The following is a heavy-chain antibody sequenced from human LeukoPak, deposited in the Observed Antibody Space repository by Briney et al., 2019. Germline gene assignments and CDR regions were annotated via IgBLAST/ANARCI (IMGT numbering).Heavy chain of an antibody. V-gene: IGHV4-4*02. D-gene: IGHD6-25*01. CDR2: IYHSGST. CDR3: ARVRQRAYSYGMDV. Sequence: SGTLSLTCAVSGVSISSSNWGSWVRQPPGKGLEWIGEIYHSGSTNYNPSLKSRVTISVDKSKNQFSLKLSSVTAAETAVYYCARVRQRAYSYGMDVWGQGTTVTVSS. CDR1: GVSISSSNW. J-gene: IGHJ6*02.